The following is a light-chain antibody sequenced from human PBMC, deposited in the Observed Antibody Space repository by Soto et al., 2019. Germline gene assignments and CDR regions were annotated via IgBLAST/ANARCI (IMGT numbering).Light chain of an antibody. V-gene: IGKV3-20*01. CDR2: AAS. CDR3: QTYGDSLFT. Sequence: EIVLTQSPGTLSLSPGERATHSCRASQRVSNSLVAWYQQKPGQAPRPLMSAASSRATGIPDRFSGSGSRTDFTLTISSLEPEDFAVYYCQTYGDSLFTFGPGTKVETK. CDR1: QRVSNSL. J-gene: IGKJ3*01.